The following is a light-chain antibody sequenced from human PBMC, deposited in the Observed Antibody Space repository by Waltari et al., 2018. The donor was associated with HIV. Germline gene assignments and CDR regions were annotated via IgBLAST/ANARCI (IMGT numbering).Light chain of an antibody. Sequence: QSVLTQPPSVSEAPRQRVTISCSGSSSNVGSNGVNWYQQLPGKAPKLLIYFDDLLSSGVSDRFSGSKSGTSAYLAISGLQSEDEGDYYCAAWDDSLNGYVFGTGTKVTVL. V-gene: IGLV1-36*01. CDR2: FDD. CDR3: AAWDDSLNGYV. CDR1: SSNVGSNG. J-gene: IGLJ1*01.